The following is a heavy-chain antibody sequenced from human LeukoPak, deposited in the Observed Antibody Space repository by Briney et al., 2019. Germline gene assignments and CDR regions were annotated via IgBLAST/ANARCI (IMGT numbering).Heavy chain of an antibody. D-gene: IGHD6-19*01. CDR1: GGSISSYY. V-gene: IGHV4-4*07. J-gene: IGHJ5*02. Sequence: SETLSLTCTVSGGSISSYYWSWIRQPAGKGLEWIGRIYTSGSTNYNPSLKSRVTTSVDTSKNQFSLKLSSVTAADTAVYYCARLYSSGGEFDPWGQGTLVTVSS. CDR2: IYTSGST. CDR3: ARLYSSGGEFDP.